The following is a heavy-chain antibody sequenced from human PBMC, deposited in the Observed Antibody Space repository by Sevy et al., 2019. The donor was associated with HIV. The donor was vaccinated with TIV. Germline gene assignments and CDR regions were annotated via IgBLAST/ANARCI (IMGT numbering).Heavy chain of an antibody. CDR1: GFTFSTYG. V-gene: IGHV3-30*02. CDR3: AKVLHIVVVPAANDYYYGMDV. Sequence: GGSLRLSCAASGFTFSTYGMHWVRQAPGRGLEWVAFMRFDGTIKYHTNALKGRFTISRDNSKNTLYLQMNSLKTEDTAVYFCAKVLHIVVVPAANDYYYGMDVWGQGTTVTVSS. J-gene: IGHJ6*02. D-gene: IGHD2-2*01. CDR2: MRFDGTIK.